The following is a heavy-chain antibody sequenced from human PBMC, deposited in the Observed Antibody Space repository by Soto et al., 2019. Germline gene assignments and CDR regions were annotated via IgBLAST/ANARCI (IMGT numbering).Heavy chain of an antibody. CDR3: TKDLWPYLPAGGEFAS. J-gene: IGHJ4*02. CDR2: ISGSAGST. Sequence: EVQLLESGGGLVQPGGSLRLSCAASGFTFSSYAMSWVRQAPGKGLEWVSAISGSAGSTYYADSVKGRFTISRDNSKNTLYLQMNSRRAEDTAVFYCTKDLWPYLPAGGEFASWGQGTLVTVSS. CDR1: GFTFSSYA. D-gene: IGHD3-16*01. V-gene: IGHV3-23*01.